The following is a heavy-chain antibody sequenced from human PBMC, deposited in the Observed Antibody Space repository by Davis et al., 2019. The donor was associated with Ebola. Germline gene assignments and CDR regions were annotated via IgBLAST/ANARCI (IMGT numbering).Heavy chain of an antibody. D-gene: IGHD4-11*01. CDR3: ATSNYDPSNWFDP. V-gene: IGHV1-69*13. J-gene: IGHJ5*02. CDR1: GGTFSSYA. Sequence: SVKVSCKASGGTFSSYAISWVRQAPGQGLEWMGGIIPIFGTANYAQKFQGRVTITADESTSTAYMELSRLRSDDTAVYYCATSNYDPSNWFDPWGQGTLVTVSS. CDR2: IIPIFGTA.